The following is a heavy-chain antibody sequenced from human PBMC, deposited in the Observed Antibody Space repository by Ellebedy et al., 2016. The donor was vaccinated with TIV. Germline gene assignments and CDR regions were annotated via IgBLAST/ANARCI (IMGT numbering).Heavy chain of an antibody. CDR1: GYTFTSYA. D-gene: IGHD3-10*01. CDR2: INSGNSNT. V-gene: IGHV1-3*01. CDR3: ARGSGGSGSPTGYMDV. Sequence: ASVKVSCKASGYTFTSYAMHWVRQAPGQRLEWMGWINSGNSNTKYSQKFQGRVTITRDTSASTAYMELSSLRSEDTAVYYCARGSGGSGSPTGYMDVWGKGTTVTVSS. J-gene: IGHJ6*03.